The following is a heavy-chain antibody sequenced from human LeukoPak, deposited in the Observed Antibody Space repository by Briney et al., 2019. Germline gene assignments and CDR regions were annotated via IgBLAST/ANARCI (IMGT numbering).Heavy chain of an antibody. CDR2: ISWNSGSI. CDR3: ARDVGYSYGPKYDAFDL. D-gene: IGHD6-13*01. CDR1: GFTFDDYA. J-gene: IGHJ3*01. Sequence: GGSLRLSCAASGFTFDDYAMHWVRQAPGKGLEWVSGISWNSGSIGYADSVKGRFTISRDNAKNLLYLQMDSLRGEDTAVYFCARDVGYSYGPKYDAFDLWGQGTMVTVSA. V-gene: IGHV3-9*01.